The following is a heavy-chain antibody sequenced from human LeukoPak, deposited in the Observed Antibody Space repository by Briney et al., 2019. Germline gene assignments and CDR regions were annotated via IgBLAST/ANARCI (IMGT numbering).Heavy chain of an antibody. V-gene: IGHV4-34*12. CDR3: ARWWGFDP. Sequence: SETLSLTCAVYGGSFSGYYWSWIRQPPGKGLEWIGYIFYSGSTNYNPSLKSRVTMSVDTSKNQFSLKLSSVTAADTGVYYCARWWGFDPWGQGTLVTVYS. CDR2: IFYSGST. J-gene: IGHJ5*02. D-gene: IGHD2-15*01. CDR1: GGSFSGYY.